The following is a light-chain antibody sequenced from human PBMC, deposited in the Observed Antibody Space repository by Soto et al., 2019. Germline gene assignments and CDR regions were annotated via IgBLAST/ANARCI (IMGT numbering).Light chain of an antibody. J-gene: IGLJ1*01. CDR1: SSDVGGYNY. V-gene: IGLV2-14*01. CDR3: SSYTSSIFYV. CDR2: DVI. Sequence: QSVLTQPASVSGSPGQSITISCTGTSSDVGGYNYVSWYQQHPGKAPKLMIYDVINRPSGFFNRFSGSKSGNTASLTFFGLQAEDEADYYCSSYTSSIFYVFGTGTKVTVL.